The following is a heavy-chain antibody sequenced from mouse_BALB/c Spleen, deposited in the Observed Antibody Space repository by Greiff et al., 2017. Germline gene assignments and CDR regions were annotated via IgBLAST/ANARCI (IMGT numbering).Heavy chain of an antibody. V-gene: IGHV5-15*02. CDR2: ISNLAYSI. CDR1: GFTFSDYG. Sequence: EVQLVESGGGLVQPGGSRKLSCAASGFTFSDYGMAWVRQAPGKGPEWVAFISNLAYSIYYADTVTGRFTISRENAKNTLYLEMSSLRSEDTAMYYCARYYYDAMDYWGQGTSVTVSS. J-gene: IGHJ4*01. CDR3: ARYYYDAMDY. D-gene: IGHD1-1*01.